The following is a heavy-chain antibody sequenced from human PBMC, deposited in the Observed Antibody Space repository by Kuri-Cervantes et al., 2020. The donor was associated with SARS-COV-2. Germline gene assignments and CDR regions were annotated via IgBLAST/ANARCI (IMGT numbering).Heavy chain of an antibody. CDR3: AAALIDAFDI. CDR1: GFTFTSSA. Sequence: SVKVSCKASGFTFTSSATQWVRQARGQRLEWIGWIVVGSGNTNYAQKLQERVTITRDMSTSTAYMELSSLRSEDMAVYYCAAALIDAFDIWGQGTMVTVSS. CDR2: IVVGSGNT. J-gene: IGHJ3*02. V-gene: IGHV1-58*02.